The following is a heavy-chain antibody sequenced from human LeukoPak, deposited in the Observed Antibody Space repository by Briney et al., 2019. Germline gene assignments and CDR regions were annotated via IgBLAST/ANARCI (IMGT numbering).Heavy chain of an antibody. CDR3: ARVGVGGYDAFDI. D-gene: IGHD3-22*01. J-gene: IGHJ3*02. CDR2: ISGSGGST. V-gene: IGHV3-23*01. Sequence: PGGSLRLSCAASGFTFSSYAMSWVRQAPGKGLEWVSAISGSGGSTYYADSVKGRFTISRDNSKNTLYLQMNSLRAEDTAVYYCARVGVGGYDAFDIWGQGTMVTVSS. CDR1: GFTFSSYA.